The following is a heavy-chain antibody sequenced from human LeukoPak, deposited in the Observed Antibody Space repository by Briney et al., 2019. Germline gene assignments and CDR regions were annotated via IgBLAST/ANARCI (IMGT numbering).Heavy chain of an antibody. V-gene: IGHV4-4*07. J-gene: IGHJ6*04. CDR1: GGSISSYY. Sequence: PSETLSLTCTVSGGSISSYYWSWIRQPAGKGLEWIGRIYTSGSTNYNPSLKSRVTMSVDTSKNQFSLKLSSVTAADTAVYYCARGLARVVRGVIITPPDVWGKGTTVTVSS. CDR2: IYTSGST. D-gene: IGHD3-10*01. CDR3: ARGLARVVRGVIITPPDV.